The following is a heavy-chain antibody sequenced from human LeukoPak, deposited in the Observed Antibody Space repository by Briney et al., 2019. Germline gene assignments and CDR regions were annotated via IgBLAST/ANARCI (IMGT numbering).Heavy chain of an antibody. J-gene: IGHJ6*03. Sequence: PAETLSLTCTAAGGSISSYYWSWIRLPPGKGLEWIGYFYYSGSTNYNPSLKSRVTISADTSKNQFSLKLSSVTAADTAVYYCARDRPLWFGELSYPYYYYMDVWGKGTTVTDS. CDR1: GGSISSYY. V-gene: IGHV4-59*12. CDR2: FYYSGST. D-gene: IGHD3-10*01. CDR3: ARDRPLWFGELSYPYYYYMDV.